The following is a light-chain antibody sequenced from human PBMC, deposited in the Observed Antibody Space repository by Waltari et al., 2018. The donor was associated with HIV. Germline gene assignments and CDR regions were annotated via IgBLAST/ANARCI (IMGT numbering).Light chain of an antibody. J-gene: IGLJ2*01. Sequence: QAVLTQPTSASGTPGQRVSISCSASGSNIGTNPACGYQQLPGTAPKLLIYSNNQRPSGVPDRISGSKSGPSASLAIGGLQSDDEAAYYCASWEDSLHGPVFGGGTKLTVL. CDR3: ASWEDSLHGPV. CDR1: GSNIGTNP. CDR2: SNN. V-gene: IGLV1-44*01.